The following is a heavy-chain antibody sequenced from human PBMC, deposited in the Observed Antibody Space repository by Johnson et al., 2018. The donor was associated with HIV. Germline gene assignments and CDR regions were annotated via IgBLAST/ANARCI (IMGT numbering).Heavy chain of an antibody. D-gene: IGHD3-22*01. V-gene: IGHV3-9*01. Sequence: EVQLVESGGGVVQPGGSLRLSCAASGFTFSSYGMHWVRQAPGKGLEWVSGISWNSGSIGYADSVKGRFTIPRDNAKNSLYLQMNSLRAEDTAMFYCAKGHSSGYPKDAFDIWGQGTMVTVSS. CDR2: ISWNSGSI. CDR3: AKGHSSGYPKDAFDI. CDR1: GFTFSSYG. J-gene: IGHJ3*02.